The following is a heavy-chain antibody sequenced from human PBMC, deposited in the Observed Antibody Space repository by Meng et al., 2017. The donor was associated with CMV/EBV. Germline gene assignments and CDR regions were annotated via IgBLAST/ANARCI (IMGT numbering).Heavy chain of an antibody. Sequence: SGIIFSDYALHWVRQAPGKGLECVADILYDGSPKYAESVQGRFTISRDNSKNMLYLQMNSLRVEDTATYFCAGGIDGGNAIGVFEIWGQGTMVTVSS. V-gene: IGHV3-30*04. CDR1: GIIFSDYA. CDR3: AGGIDGGNAIGVFEI. D-gene: IGHD4-23*01. J-gene: IGHJ3*02. CDR2: ILYDGSPK.